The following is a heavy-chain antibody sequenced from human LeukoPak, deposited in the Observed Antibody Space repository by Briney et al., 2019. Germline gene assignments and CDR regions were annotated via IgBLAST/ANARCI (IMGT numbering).Heavy chain of an antibody. CDR2: IYYSGTT. CDR1: GGSISSYY. D-gene: IGHD5-18*01. J-gene: IGHJ3*01. CDR3: ARDRIGEYSYGYESHAYDV. Sequence: SETLSLTCTVSGGSISSYYWSWIRQPPGKGREGMGYIYYSGTTNYNPSLKSRVTISIDTSKNQFSLKLGSVTAADTAVYYCARDRIGEYSYGYESHAYDVWGQGTMVTVSS. V-gene: IGHV4-59*01.